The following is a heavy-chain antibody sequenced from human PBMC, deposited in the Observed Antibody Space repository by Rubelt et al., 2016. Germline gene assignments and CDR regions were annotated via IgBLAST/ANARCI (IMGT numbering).Heavy chain of an antibody. J-gene: IGHJ4*02. Sequence: QVQLQESGPGLVKPSETLSLTCSVSGSSISSDYYWGWIRQPPGKGLEWIGSLYHGGSTYYNPSLKSRVTISVDTSKNEFSLQLTSVTAAETAVYYCVRERATVTTLFDYWGQGTLVTVSS. D-gene: IGHD4-17*01. CDR2: LYHGGST. CDR1: GSSISSDYY. CDR3: VRERATVTTLFDY. V-gene: IGHV4-38-2*02.